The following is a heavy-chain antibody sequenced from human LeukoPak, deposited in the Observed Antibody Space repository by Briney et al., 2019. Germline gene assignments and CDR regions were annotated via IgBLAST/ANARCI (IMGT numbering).Heavy chain of an antibody. V-gene: IGHV3-48*03. CDR3: ARAIDFWRGNQFTYYFDS. J-gene: IGHJ4*02. CDR1: GFTFSTYN. D-gene: IGHD3-3*01. CDR2: IHTRGSLI. Sequence: PGGSLRLSCAASGFTFSTYNMNWVRQAPGKGLEWVSYIHTRGSLIYYADSVKGRFTVSRDDAENTLYLQMNSLRVEDTAIYYCARAIDFWRGNQFTYYFDSWGQGTPVTVSS.